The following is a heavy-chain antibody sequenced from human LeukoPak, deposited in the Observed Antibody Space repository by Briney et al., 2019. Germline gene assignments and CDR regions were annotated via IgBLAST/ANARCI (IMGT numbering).Heavy chain of an antibody. V-gene: IGHV3-7*01. CDR2: IKQDGSEK. CDR1: GFTFSNYV. CDR3: ARSPKENYDKGSVGLWFDP. J-gene: IGHJ5*02. Sequence: PGGSLRLSCAASGFTFSNYVMHWVRQAPGKGLEWVANIKQDGSEKYYVDSVKGRFTISRDNAKNSLYLQMNSLRAEDTAVYYCARSPKENYDKGSVGLWFDPWGQGTLVTVSS. D-gene: IGHD3-22*01.